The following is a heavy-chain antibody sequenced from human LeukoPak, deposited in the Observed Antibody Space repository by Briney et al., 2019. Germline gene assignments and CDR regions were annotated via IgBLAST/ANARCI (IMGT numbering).Heavy chain of an antibody. CDR3: ARGGDSSGYYQNFDY. Sequence: GGSLRLSCAASGFTFSSYVMHWVRQAPGKGLEWVAVIWYDGSNKYYADSVKGRFTISRDNSKNTLYMQMNSLRAEDTAMYYCARGGDSSGYYQNFDYWGQGTLVTVSS. J-gene: IGHJ4*02. CDR1: GFTFSSYV. D-gene: IGHD3-22*01. V-gene: IGHV3-33*01. CDR2: IWYDGSNK.